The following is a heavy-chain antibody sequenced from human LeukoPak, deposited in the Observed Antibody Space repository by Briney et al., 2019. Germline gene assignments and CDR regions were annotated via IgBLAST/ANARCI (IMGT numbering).Heavy chain of an antibody. J-gene: IGHJ5*02. D-gene: IGHD6-19*01. CDR2: INHSGST. Sequence: SETLSLTCAVYGGSFSGYYWSWIRQPPGKGLEWIGEINHSGSTNYNPSLKSRVTISVDTSKNQFSLKLSSVTAADTAVYYCARGSELSSGWRSNWFDPWGQGTLVTVSS. CDR3: ARGSELSSGWRSNWFDP. CDR1: GGSFSGYY. V-gene: IGHV4-34*01.